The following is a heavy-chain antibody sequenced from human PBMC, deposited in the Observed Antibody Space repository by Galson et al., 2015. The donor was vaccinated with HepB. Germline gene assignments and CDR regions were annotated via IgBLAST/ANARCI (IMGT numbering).Heavy chain of an antibody. J-gene: IGHJ4*02. Sequence: LSLTCTVSGGSISSYYWSWIRQPPEKGLQWIGYIYYSGSTNYNPSLKSRVTISVDTSKNQFSLRLKSVTAADTAVYYCARQKGTLMPFNYWGQGTLVAVSS. D-gene: IGHD1-1*01. CDR3: ARQKGTLMPFNY. V-gene: IGHV4-59*08. CDR2: IYYSGST. CDR1: GGSISSYY.